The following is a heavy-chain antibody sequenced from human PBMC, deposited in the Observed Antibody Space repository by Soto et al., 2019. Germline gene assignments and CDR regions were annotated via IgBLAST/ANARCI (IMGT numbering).Heavy chain of an antibody. J-gene: IGHJ5*02. CDR1: GGSFSGYY. D-gene: IGHD3-10*01. V-gene: IGHV4-34*01. CDR3: ARVDVTTVVRRLILTKPISFDP. Sequence: SETLSLTCAVYGGSFSGYYWSWIRQPPGKGLEWIGEINHSGSTNYNPSLKSRVTISVDTSKNQFSLKLSSVTAADTAVYFCARVDVTTVVRRLILTKPISFDPGGQEPLVTSPQ. CDR2: INHSGST.